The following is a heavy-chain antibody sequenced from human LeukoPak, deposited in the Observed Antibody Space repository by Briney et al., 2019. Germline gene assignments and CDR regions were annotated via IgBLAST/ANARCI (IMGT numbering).Heavy chain of an antibody. CDR3: ARIGCTGNNCRPCAYCAMDV. CDR1: GFTFSSYG. Sequence: GGSLRLSCAASGFTFSSYGMHWVRQAPGKGLEWVTVIWVDGINKYYADSVRGRFTISRDNSENTLYLQMNSLRAEDTAMYYCARIGCTGNNCRPCAYCAMDVWGQGTTVTVSS. V-gene: IGHV3-33*01. D-gene: IGHD2-8*02. CDR2: IWVDGINK. J-gene: IGHJ6*02.